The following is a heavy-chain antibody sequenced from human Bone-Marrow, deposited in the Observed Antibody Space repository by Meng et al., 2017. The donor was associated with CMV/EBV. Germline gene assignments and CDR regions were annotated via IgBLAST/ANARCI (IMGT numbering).Heavy chain of an antibody. V-gene: IGHV3-53*01. CDR2: IYSGGST. Sequence: GQWVESGGGLIQPGGSLGPSCAASGFTVSSNYMSWVRQAPGKGLEWVSVIYSGGSTYYADSVKGRFTISRDNSKNTLYLQMNSLRAEDTAVYYCASFIFDYWGQGTLVTVSS. J-gene: IGHJ4*02. CDR1: GFTVSSNY. CDR3: ASFIFDY.